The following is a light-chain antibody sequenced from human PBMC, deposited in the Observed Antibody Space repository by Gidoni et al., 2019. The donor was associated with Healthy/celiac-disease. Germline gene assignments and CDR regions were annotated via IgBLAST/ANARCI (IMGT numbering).Light chain of an antibody. CDR3: AAWDDSLSGRV. Sequence: QSVLTQPPSASGTPGQRVTISCSGSSSNIGSNYVYWYPQLPGTAPKLLIYRNNQLPSVVPDRFSGSKSGTSASLAISGLRSEDEADYYCAAWDDSLSGRVFGGGTKLTVL. CDR1: SSNIGSNY. CDR2: RNN. J-gene: IGLJ3*02. V-gene: IGLV1-47*01.